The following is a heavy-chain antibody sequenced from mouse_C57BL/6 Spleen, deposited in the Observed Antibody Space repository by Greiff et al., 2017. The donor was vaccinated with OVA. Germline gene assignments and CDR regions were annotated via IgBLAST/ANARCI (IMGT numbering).Heavy chain of an antibody. Sequence: QVQLQQPGAELVKPGASVKLSCKASGYTFTSYWMHWVKQRPGQGLEWIGMIHPNSGSTNYNEKFKSKATLTVDKSSSTAYMQLSSLTSEDSAVYYCAKWEIYDGYYGAMEDWGQGTSGTVSS. CDR1: GYTFTSYW. D-gene: IGHD2-3*01. CDR2: IHPNSGST. CDR3: AKWEIYDGYYGAMED. V-gene: IGHV1-64*01. J-gene: IGHJ4*01.